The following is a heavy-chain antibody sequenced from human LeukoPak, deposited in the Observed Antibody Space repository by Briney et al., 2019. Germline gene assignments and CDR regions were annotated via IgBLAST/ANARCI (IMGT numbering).Heavy chain of an antibody. CDR2: ISGSGGST. V-gene: IGHV3-23*01. D-gene: IGHD1-1*01. CDR1: GFTFSRDA. CDR3: AKALEPSVDAFDI. J-gene: IGHJ3*02. Sequence: GGSLRLSCAASGFTFSRDAMSWVRQAPGKGLEWVSAISGSGGSTYYADSVKGRFTISRDNSKNTLYLQMNSLRAEDTAVYYCAKALEPSVDAFDIGGQGTMVTVSS.